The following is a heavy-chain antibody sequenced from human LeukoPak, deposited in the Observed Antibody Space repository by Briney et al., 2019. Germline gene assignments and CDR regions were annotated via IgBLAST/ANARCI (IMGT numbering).Heavy chain of an antibody. Sequence: ASVKVSCKASGYTFTSYGISWVRQAPGQGLEWMGWISAYNGNTNYAQKLQGRVTMTTDTSTSTAYMELRSLRSDDTAVYYCARERARVAVAGTFVDYWGQGTLVTVSS. V-gene: IGHV1-18*01. J-gene: IGHJ4*02. CDR1: GYTFTSYG. CDR2: ISAYNGNT. CDR3: ARERARVAVAGTFVDY. D-gene: IGHD6-19*01.